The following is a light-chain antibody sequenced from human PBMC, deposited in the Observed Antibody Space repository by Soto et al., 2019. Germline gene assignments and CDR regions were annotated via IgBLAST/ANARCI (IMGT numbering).Light chain of an antibody. CDR3: QQRSNWPGT. Sequence: EVVMTQSPASLSASPGERVTLSCRASQNIRSSLAWYQQKPGQAPRLLIYDASNRATGIPARFSGSGSGTDFTLTISSLEPEDFAVYYCQQRSNWPGTFGQGTKV. CDR1: QNIRSS. J-gene: IGKJ1*01. V-gene: IGKV3-11*01. CDR2: DAS.